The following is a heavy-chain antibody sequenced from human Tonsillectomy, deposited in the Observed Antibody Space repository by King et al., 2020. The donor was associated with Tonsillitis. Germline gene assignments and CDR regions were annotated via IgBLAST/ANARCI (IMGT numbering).Heavy chain of an antibody. D-gene: IGHD3-22*01. J-gene: IGHJ3*02. V-gene: IGHV3-21*01. Sequence: VQLVESGGDLVKPGGSLILSCATSGFRFSDHAMNWCRQAPGKGLEWVSSISTNGRSIGYSDSVKGRFIISRDNAKNSLYLQMNRLRGEDTAVYYCAKDKGAGYYDSSRGAFDIWGQGTLVTVS. CDR1: GFRFSDHA. CDR3: AKDKGAGYYDSSRGAFDI. CDR2: ISTNGRSI.